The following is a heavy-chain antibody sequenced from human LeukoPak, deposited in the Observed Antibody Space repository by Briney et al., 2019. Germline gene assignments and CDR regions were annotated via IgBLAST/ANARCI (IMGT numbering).Heavy chain of an antibody. V-gene: IGHV3-30*03. CDR3: ATRARGVNEIDAFDI. Sequence: GGSLRLSCAASGFTFSSYAMHWVRQAPGKGLEWVAVISYDGSNKYYADSVKGRFTISRDNSKNTLYLQMNSLRAEDTAVYYCATRARGVNEIDAFDIWGQGTMVAVSS. D-gene: IGHD3-10*01. J-gene: IGHJ3*02. CDR1: GFTFSSYA. CDR2: ISYDGSNK.